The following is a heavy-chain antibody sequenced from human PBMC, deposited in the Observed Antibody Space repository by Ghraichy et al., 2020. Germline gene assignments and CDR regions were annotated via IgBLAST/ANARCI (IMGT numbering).Heavy chain of an antibody. CDR2: IYYSGST. J-gene: IGHJ4*02. CDR1: GGSVSSGSYY. V-gene: IGHV4-61*01. Sequence: SETLSLTCTVSGGSVSSGSYYWSWIRQPPGKGLEWIGYIYYSGSTNYNPSLKSRVTISVDTSKNQFSLKLSSVTAADTAVYYCARSPYDYIWGSYRYPDYWGQGTLVTVSS. D-gene: IGHD3-16*02. CDR3: ARSPYDYIWGSYRYPDY.